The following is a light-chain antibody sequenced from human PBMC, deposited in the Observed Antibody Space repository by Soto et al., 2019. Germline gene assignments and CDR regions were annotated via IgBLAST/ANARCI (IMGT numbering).Light chain of an antibody. V-gene: IGKV1-12*01. CDR2: AAP. Sequence: DIQMTQSPSSVSPSVGKRVTINFRASQVISGWLAWYQQKPGKAPKLLIYAAPSLQSGVPSRFSGSGSGTDFTLTISSLQPEDFATYYCQPANSFPLTFGGGTKVEIK. CDR1: QVISGW. CDR3: QPANSFPLT. J-gene: IGKJ4*01.